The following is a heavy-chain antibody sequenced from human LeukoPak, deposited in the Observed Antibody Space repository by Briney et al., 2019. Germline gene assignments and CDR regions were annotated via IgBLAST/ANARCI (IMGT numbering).Heavy chain of an antibody. J-gene: IGHJ4*02. CDR1: SGSISSTSYY. CDR3: ARGIGYYYGSGTGYFDY. D-gene: IGHD3-10*01. V-gene: IGHV4-39*07. CDR2: IIYSGNT. Sequence: SETLSLTCTASSGSISSTSYYWGWIRQPPGRGLEWIGGIIYSGNTYYNPSLKSRVTISVDTTKNQFSLKLSSVTAADTAVYYCARGIGYYYGSGTGYFDYWGQGTLVTVSS.